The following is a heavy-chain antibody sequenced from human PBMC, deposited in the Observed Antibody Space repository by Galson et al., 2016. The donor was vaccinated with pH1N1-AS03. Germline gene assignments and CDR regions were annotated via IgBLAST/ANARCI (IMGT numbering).Heavy chain of an antibody. D-gene: IGHD3-22*01. V-gene: IGHV3-11*06. CDR3: ARSGDYYDSSGYYWGQQYYFDY. J-gene: IGHJ4*02. CDR2: ISITSTYT. Sequence: SLRLSCAASGFTFSDYYMSWIRQAPGQGLEWISSISITSTYTNYADSVKGRFTISRDNAKNSLLLQMNSLRAEDAAVYYCARSGDYYDSSGYYWGQQYYFDYWGRGTLVTVSS. CDR1: GFTFSDYY.